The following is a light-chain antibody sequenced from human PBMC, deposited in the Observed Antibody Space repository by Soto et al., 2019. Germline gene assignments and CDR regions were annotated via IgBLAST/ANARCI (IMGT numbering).Light chain of an antibody. CDR2: PAS. V-gene: IGKV1-9*01. J-gene: IGKJ4*01. Sequence: LTQSPGTLSLSPGESATLSCRASQDVFSNFFAWYQQKPGKAPNLLISPASNLQSGVPSRFSGSGSGTDFTLTINGLQPEDFATYWCQQLYGYPLTFGGGSKVEIK. CDR1: QDVFSN. CDR3: QQLYGYPLT.